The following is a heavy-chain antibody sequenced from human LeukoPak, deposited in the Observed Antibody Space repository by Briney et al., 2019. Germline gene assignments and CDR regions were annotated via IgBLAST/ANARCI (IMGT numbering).Heavy chain of an antibody. Sequence: GASVKVSCKASGYTFTSYDINWVRQATGQGLEWMGWMNPNSGNTGYAQKFQGRVTMTRNTSISTAYMELSSLRSEDTAVYYCAFSPSEDRYYDSSGADYWGQGTLVTVSS. V-gene: IGHV1-8*01. J-gene: IGHJ4*02. CDR3: AFSPSEDRYYDSSGADY. CDR2: MNPNSGNT. CDR1: GYTFTSYD. D-gene: IGHD3-22*01.